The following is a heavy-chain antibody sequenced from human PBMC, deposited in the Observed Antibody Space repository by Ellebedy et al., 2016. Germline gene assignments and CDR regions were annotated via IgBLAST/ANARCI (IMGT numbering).Heavy chain of an antibody. CDR2: ISSSSSTI. Sequence: GESLKISCAASGFTFSSYSMNWVRQAPGKGLEWVSYISSSSSTIYYADSVKGRFTISRDNAKNSLYLQMNSLRDEDTAVYYCARTAFERLRYFDWLYMDVWGQGTTVTVSS. J-gene: IGHJ6*02. CDR3: ARTAFERLRYFDWLYMDV. CDR1: GFTFSSYS. V-gene: IGHV3-48*02. D-gene: IGHD3-9*01.